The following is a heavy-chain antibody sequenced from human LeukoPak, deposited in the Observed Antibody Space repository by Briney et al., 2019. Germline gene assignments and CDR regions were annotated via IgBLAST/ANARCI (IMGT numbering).Heavy chain of an antibody. J-gene: IGHJ4*02. V-gene: IGHV1-2*02. CDR1: GYTFTNYG. CDR3: ARVRVGATTEFDY. Sequence: ASVKVSCKASGYTFTNYGLSWVRQAPGQGLEWMGWINPNSGGTNYAQKFQGRVTMTRDTSISTAYMELSRLRSDDTAVYYCARVRVGATTEFDYWGQGTLVTVSS. CDR2: INPNSGGT. D-gene: IGHD1-26*01.